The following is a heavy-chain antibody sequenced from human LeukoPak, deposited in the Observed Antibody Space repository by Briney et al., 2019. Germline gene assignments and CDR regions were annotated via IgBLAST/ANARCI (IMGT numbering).Heavy chain of an antibody. CDR1: GYSISSGYY. V-gene: IGHV4-38-2*02. Sequence: NASETLSLTCTVSGYSISSGYYWGWIRQPPGKGLEWIGSIYHSGSTYYNPSLKSRVTISVDTSKNQFSLKLSSVTAADTAVYYCARHLPAPSDYYYMDVWGKGTTVTVSS. CDR2: IYHSGST. J-gene: IGHJ6*03. CDR3: ARHLPAPSDYYYMDV. D-gene: IGHD2-2*01.